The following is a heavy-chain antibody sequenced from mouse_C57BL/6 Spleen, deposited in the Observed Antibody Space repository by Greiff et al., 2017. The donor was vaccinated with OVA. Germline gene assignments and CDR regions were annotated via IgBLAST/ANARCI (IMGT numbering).Heavy chain of an antibody. V-gene: IGHV1-54*01. Sequence: VQLQQSGAELVRPGTSVKVSCKASGYAFTNYLIEWVKQRPGQGLEWIGVINPGSGGTNYNEKFKGTATLTADKSSSTAYMQLSSLTSEDSAVYFCARIYDGYYAGAMDYWGQGTSVTVSS. D-gene: IGHD2-3*01. CDR3: ARIYDGYYAGAMDY. J-gene: IGHJ4*01. CDR2: INPGSGGT. CDR1: GYAFTNYL.